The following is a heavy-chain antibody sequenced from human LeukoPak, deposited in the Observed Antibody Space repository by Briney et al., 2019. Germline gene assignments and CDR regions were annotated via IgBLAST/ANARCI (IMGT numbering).Heavy chain of an antibody. Sequence: ASVKVSCKASGGTFSSYAISWVRQAPGQGLEWMGRIIPILGIANYAQKFQGRVTITADKSTSTAYMELSSLRSEDTAVYYCARDSGGYSGYDDLDYWGQGILVTVSS. CDR2: IIPILGIA. CDR1: GGTFSSYA. J-gene: IGHJ4*02. D-gene: IGHD5-12*01. V-gene: IGHV1-69*04. CDR3: ARDSGGYSGYDDLDY.